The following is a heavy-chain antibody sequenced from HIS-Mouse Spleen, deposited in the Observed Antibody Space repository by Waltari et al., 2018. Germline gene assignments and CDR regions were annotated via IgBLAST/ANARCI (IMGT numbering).Heavy chain of an antibody. CDR2: IYCSGST. CDR3: AREIPYSSSWYDWYFDL. J-gene: IGHJ2*01. Sequence: QLQLQESGPGLVKPSETLSLTCTVSGGSISSSSYYWGWIRQPPGKGLEWLGSIYCSGSTYYNPSLKSRVTISVDTSKNQFSLKLSSVTAADTAVYYCAREIPYSSSWYDWYFDLWGRGTLVTVSS. D-gene: IGHD6-13*01. CDR1: GGSISSSSYY. V-gene: IGHV4-39*07.